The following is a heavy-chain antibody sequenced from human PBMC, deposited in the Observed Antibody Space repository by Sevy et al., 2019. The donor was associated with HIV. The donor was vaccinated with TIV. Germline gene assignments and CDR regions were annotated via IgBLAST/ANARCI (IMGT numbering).Heavy chain of an antibody. CDR2: VYYSGST. Sequence: SETLSLTCTVSGGSISSSSYYWGWIRQPPGKGREWIGIVYYSGSTYYNPSLKSRISITVDTSKSHFSLKLNSVTAADTAGYYCARRIVGGHFDYWGQGTQVTVSS. D-gene: IGHD1-26*01. CDR1: GGSISSSSYY. V-gene: IGHV4-39*02. CDR3: ARRIVGGHFDY. J-gene: IGHJ4*02.